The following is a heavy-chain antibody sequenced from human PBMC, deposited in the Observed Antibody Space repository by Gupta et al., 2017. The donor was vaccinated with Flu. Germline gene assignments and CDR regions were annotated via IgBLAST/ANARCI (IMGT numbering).Heavy chain of an antibody. Sequence: QVQLVQSGAAVKKPGASVKVSCTPSGSTFTGYSMHWVRQAPGQGLEWMGRINPNSGGTNYAQKFQGRVTMTRDTSISTAYMELSRLRSDDTAVYYCARGKLVLNIVVVPAARLPFDPWGQGTLVTVSS. CDR3: ARGKLVLNIVVVPAARLPFDP. D-gene: IGHD2-2*01. J-gene: IGHJ5*02. CDR1: GSTFTGYS. CDR2: INPNSGGT. V-gene: IGHV1-2*06.